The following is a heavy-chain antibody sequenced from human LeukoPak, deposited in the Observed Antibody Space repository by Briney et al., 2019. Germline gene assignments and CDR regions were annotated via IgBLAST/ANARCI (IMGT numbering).Heavy chain of an antibody. Sequence: GGSPRLSCAAAGFNFRSYGMHWLRQAPGKGLEWGSSISSTSSYIYYADSVKGRFTISRDNARNSLFLQGHSLRAEDTAVYYCARDVGSHPEYFQHWGQGTLVTVSS. CDR2: ISSTSSYI. CDR3: ARDVGSHPEYFQH. CDR1: GFNFRSYG. V-gene: IGHV3-21*06. J-gene: IGHJ1*01. D-gene: IGHD1-26*01.